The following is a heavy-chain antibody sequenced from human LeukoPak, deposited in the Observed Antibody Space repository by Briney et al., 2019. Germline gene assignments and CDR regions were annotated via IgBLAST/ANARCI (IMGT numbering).Heavy chain of an antibody. Sequence: SETLSLTCTVSGGSISSSSYYWGWIRQPPGKGLEWIGYIYYSGSTYYNPSLKSRVTISVDTSKNQFSLKLSSVTAADTAVYYCARERARSGYFSLWGQGTLVTVSS. D-gene: IGHD3-3*01. J-gene: IGHJ4*02. CDR2: IYYSGST. CDR3: ARERARSGYFSL. CDR1: GGSISSSSYY. V-gene: IGHV4-31*03.